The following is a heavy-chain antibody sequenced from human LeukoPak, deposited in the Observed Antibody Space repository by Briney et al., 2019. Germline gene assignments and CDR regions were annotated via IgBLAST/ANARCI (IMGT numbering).Heavy chain of an antibody. Sequence: SVKVSCKASGGTFTTYAINWVRQAPGQGLEWMGRIIPILGIENYAQKFQGRVSITADKSTSTAYMELSSLRPEDTAVYYCARGDSSAFFDYWGQGTLVTVSS. CDR1: GGTFTTYA. D-gene: IGHD6-19*01. J-gene: IGHJ4*02. V-gene: IGHV1-69*04. CDR2: IIPILGIE. CDR3: ARGDSSAFFDY.